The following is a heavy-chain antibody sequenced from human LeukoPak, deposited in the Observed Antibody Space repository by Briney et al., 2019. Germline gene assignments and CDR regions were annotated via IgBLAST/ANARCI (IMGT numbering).Heavy chain of an antibody. D-gene: IGHD2-2*01. V-gene: IGHV3-9*01. J-gene: IGHJ4*02. CDR2: ISWNGGGV. CDR1: GFTFDDYG. CDR3: AKGDCGSSSCTRLDN. Sequence: GGSLRLSCAASGFTFDDYGRHWVRQAPGKGLEWVSGISWNGGGVGYAASVKGRFTISRDNAKKSLFLQMNSLRPEDTALYYCAKGDCGSSSCTRLDNWGQGTLVTVSS.